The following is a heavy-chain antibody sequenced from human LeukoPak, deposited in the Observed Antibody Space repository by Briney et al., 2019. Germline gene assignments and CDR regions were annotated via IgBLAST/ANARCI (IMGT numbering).Heavy chain of an antibody. J-gene: IGHJ4*02. CDR3: ALVRGYLDY. CDR2: IYTSGST. D-gene: IGHD3-10*01. V-gene: IGHV4-4*07. Sequence: SETLSLTCTVSGVSISRSYWRWIRQPAGKGLEWIGRIYTSGSTNYNPSLKSRVTMSVDTSKNQFSLKLGSVTAADTAVYYCALVRGYLDYWGQGTLVTVSS. CDR1: GVSISRSY.